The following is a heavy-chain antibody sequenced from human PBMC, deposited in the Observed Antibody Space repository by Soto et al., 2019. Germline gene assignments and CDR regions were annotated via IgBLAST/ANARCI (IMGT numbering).Heavy chain of an antibody. V-gene: IGHV3-23*01. J-gene: IGHJ4*02. D-gene: IGHD6-19*01. CDR2: LSGSGGRT. CDR3: ARSVADPEDY. Sequence: GGSLRLSCAASGFTFNDYAMSLVRQAPGKGLQVVSVLSGSGGRTYVAEFVKGRVTISRDNYKNTLYLQMNSLRAEDTAVYYCARSVADPEDYWGQGTMGTFSS. CDR1: GFTFNDYA.